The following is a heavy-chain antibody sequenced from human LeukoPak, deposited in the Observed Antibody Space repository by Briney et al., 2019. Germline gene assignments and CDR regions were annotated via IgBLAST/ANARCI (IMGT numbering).Heavy chain of an antibody. Sequence: GGSLRLSCAASGFTVSSNYMSWVCQAPGKGLEWVSVIYSGGSTYYADSVKGRFTISRDNSKNTLYLQMNSLRAEDTAVYYCARDRSSGWYDAFDIWGQGTMVTVSS. D-gene: IGHD6-19*01. CDR2: IYSGGST. CDR3: ARDRSSGWYDAFDI. J-gene: IGHJ3*02. CDR1: GFTVSSNY. V-gene: IGHV3-53*01.